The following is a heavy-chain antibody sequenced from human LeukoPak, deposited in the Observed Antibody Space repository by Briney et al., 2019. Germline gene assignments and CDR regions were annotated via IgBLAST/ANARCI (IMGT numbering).Heavy chain of an antibody. J-gene: IGHJ4*02. Sequence: GGSLRLPCAACGFTFSDYYQRWIRQAPGKGLEWISYITSSSSDTNYADSVKGRFTISRDNAKKSLYLQMNSLRAEDTAVYYCARDYDILTGYFRGGFDYWGQGTLVTVSS. CDR2: ITSSSSDT. V-gene: IGHV3-11*05. CDR3: ARDYDILTGYFRGGFDY. CDR1: GFTFSDYY. D-gene: IGHD3-9*01.